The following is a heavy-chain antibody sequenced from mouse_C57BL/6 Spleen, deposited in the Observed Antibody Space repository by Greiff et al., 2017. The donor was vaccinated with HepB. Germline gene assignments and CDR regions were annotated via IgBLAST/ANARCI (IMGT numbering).Heavy chain of an antibody. J-gene: IGHJ2*01. CDR3: ARTDYYGSSCY. CDR1: GYAFSSSW. CDR2: IYPGDGDT. Sequence: QVQLQQSGPELVKPGASVKISCKASGYAFSSSWMNWVKQRPGKGLEWIGRIYPGDGDTNYNGKFKGKATLTADKSSSPAYLQLSSLTAEDSAVYFCARTDYYGSSCYGGQGTTRTVSA. D-gene: IGHD1-1*01. V-gene: IGHV1-82*01.